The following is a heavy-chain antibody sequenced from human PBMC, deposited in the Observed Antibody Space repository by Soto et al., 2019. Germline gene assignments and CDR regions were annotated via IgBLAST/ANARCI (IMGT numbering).Heavy chain of an antibody. Sequence: EMQLVQSGGGLVKPGGSLRLSCVASRFDFSAAWLNWIRQAPGKGLEWVGRIKPKSEGETADYTAPGRSRFTISRDAAHNPLHLQMDSMKTEDTAFYYGTTVPYGSGPTWGLGVLVTVSS. CDR3: TTVPYGSGPT. V-gene: IGHV3-15*07. CDR2: IKPKSEGETA. D-gene: IGHD1-26*01. J-gene: IGHJ4*02. CDR1: RFDFSAAW.